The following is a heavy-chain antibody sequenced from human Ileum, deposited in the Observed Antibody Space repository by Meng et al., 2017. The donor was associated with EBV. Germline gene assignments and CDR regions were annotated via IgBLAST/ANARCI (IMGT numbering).Heavy chain of an antibody. CDR2: INHSGST. V-gene: IGHV4-34*01. D-gene: IGHD4-17*01. J-gene: IGHJ4*02. Sequence: QVQLQQWGEGLLKPSETLPLTCAVYGGSFSGYYWSWIRQPPGKGLEWIGEINHSGSTNYNPSLKSRVTISVDTSKNQFSLKLSSVTAADTAVYYCARGRGYGDYGSLYWGQGTLVTVSS. CDR3: ARGRGYGDYGSLY. CDR1: GGSFSGYY.